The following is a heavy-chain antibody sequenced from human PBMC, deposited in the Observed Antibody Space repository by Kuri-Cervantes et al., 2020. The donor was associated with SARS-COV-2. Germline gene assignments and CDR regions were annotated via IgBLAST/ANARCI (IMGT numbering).Heavy chain of an antibody. V-gene: IGHV3-48*03. CDR1: GFTFSSYE. J-gene: IGHJ4*02. Sequence: GESLKISFASSGFTFSSYEMNWVRQTPGKGLEWVSYISTNCDTIYYAGSVKGRFTISRDNDKNSLYLQTNSLRAEDKAVYYCTRWRVGAKTWGQGTLVTVSS. CDR2: ISTNCDTI. D-gene: IGHD1-26*01. CDR3: TRWRVGAKT.